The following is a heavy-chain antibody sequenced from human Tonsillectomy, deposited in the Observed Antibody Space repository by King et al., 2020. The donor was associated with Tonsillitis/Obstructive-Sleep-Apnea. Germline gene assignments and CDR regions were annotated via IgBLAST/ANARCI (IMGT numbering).Heavy chain of an antibody. CDR3: ARDRPPDSPHDY. CDR1: GFTFSSYG. J-gene: IGHJ4*02. D-gene: IGHD3-22*01. Sequence: VQLVESGGGVVQPGRSLRLSCAASGFTFSSYGMHWVRQAPGKGLEWVAVIWYDGSNKYYADSVKGRFTISRDNSKNTLYLQMNSLRAEDTAVYYCARDRPPDSPHDYWGQGTLDTVSS. V-gene: IGHV3-33*01. CDR2: IWYDGSNK.